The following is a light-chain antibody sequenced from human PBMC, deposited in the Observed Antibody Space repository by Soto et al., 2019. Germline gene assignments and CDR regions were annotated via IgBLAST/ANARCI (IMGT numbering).Light chain of an antibody. CDR3: MEGTHWPPWT. CDR1: HSLIYSDGNSY. V-gene: IGKV2-30*01. CDR2: KVS. J-gene: IGKJ1*01. Sequence: EVVMTQSPLSLSVTLGQPASISCKSSHSLIYSDGNSYLNWFQQRPGQSPRRLIYKVSNRDSGVPDRFSGSGAGTDFTRDLSRVEADDVGIYFCMEGTHWPPWTFGQGAKVEIK.